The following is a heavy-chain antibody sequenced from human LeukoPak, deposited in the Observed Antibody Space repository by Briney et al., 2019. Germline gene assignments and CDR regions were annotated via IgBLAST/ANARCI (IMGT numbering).Heavy chain of an antibody. CDR1: GGSFTSADNY. V-gene: IGHV4-30-4*01. Sequence: SETLSLTCTVSGGSFTSADNYCSWIRQPPRKGLEWIGYIHYSGSTFYSPSLKSRVTMSVDTSKNQFSLKLNSVTAADTAVYYCARGELLYDYWGQGTLVTVSS. J-gene: IGHJ4*02. D-gene: IGHD2-15*01. CDR2: IHYSGST. CDR3: ARGELLYDY.